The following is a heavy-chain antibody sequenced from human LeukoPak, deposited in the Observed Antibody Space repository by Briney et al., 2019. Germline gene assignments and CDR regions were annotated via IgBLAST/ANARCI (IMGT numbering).Heavy chain of an antibody. Sequence: SETLSLTCTVSGGSISSYYWSWIRQPPGKGLEWIGYIYYSGSANYHPSLKSRVTISVDTSKNRFSLKLSSVTAADTAVYYCARDTSKYAFDIWGQGTMVTVSS. D-gene: IGHD2-2*01. J-gene: IGHJ3*02. V-gene: IGHV4-59*12. CDR2: IYYSGSA. CDR1: GGSISSYY. CDR3: ARDTSKYAFDI.